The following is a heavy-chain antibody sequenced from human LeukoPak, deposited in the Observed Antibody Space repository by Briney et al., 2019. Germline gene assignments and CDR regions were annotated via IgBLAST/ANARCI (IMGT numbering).Heavy chain of an antibody. J-gene: IGHJ4*02. Sequence: SETLSLTCTVSGGSISSGGYYWSWIRQHPGKGLEWIGCIYYSGSTYYNPSLKSRVTISVDTSKDQFSLKLSSVTAADTAVYYCARGRWPPLPTYWGQGTLVTVSS. CDR1: GGSISSGGYY. V-gene: IGHV4-31*03. D-gene: IGHD5-24*01. CDR3: ARGRWPPLPTY. CDR2: IYYSGST.